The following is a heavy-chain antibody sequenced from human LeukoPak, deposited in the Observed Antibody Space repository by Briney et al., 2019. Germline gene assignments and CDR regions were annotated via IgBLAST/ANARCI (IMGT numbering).Heavy chain of an antibody. CDR3: ARGRRDPTVYYYYYYMDV. V-gene: IGHV4-39*01. CDR2: IYYSGST. Sequence: WVRQVPGKGLEWIGSIYYSGSTYYNPSLKSRVTISVDTSKNQFSLKLSSVTAADTAVYYCARGRRDPTVYYYYYYMDVWGKGTTVTISS. D-gene: IGHD5-24*01. J-gene: IGHJ6*03.